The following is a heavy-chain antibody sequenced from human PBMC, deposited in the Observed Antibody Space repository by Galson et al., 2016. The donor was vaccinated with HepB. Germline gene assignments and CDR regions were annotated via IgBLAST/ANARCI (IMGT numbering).Heavy chain of an antibody. Sequence: SLRLSCAASGFTFTNYDMHWVRQGTGHSLEWVSGIGLVGDRYYLDSVKGRFTISRENAKNSFYLQMNSLTAGDTAVYYCARRAPRGSSPFDYWGQGTLVTVSS. D-gene: IGHD6-6*01. J-gene: IGHJ4*02. CDR1: GFTFTNYD. CDR2: IGLVGDR. V-gene: IGHV3-13*01. CDR3: ARRAPRGSSPFDY.